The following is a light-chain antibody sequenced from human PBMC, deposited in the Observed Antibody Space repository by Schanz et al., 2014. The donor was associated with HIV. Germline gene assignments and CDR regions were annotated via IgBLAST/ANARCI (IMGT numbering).Light chain of an antibody. V-gene: IGLV2-23*01. CDR2: EGS. Sequence: QSVLTQPSSLSGSPGQSITISCTEINRDVGGYNFSPWYQQPPGKAPKLIIYEGSKRPLGVSNRFSGSKSGNTASLTISGLQAEDEADYYCCSYAGSSTLGVFGTGTKLTVL. CDR1: NRDVGGYNF. CDR3: CSYAGSSTLGV. J-gene: IGLJ1*01.